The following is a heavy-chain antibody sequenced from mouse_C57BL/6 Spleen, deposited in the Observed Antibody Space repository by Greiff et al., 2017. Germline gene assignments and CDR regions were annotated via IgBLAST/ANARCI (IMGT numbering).Heavy chain of an antibody. D-gene: IGHD2-5*01. CDR1: GFTFSDYY. CDR2: ISNGGGST. Sequence: EVKLMESGGGLVQPGGSLKLSCAASGFTFSDYYMYWVRQTPEKRLEWVAYISNGGGSTYYPDTVKGRFTISRDNAKNTLYLQMSRLKSEDTAMYYCARKGAYYSNYDWYFDVWGTGTTVTVSS. J-gene: IGHJ1*03. CDR3: ARKGAYYSNYDWYFDV. V-gene: IGHV5-12*01.